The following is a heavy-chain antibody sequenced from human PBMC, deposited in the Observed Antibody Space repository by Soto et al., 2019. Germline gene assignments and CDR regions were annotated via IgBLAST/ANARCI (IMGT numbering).Heavy chain of an antibody. J-gene: IGHJ4*02. CDR3: AREVHVHTPAFVY. CDR2: ISPMFGAA. D-gene: IGHD3-10*02. V-gene: IGHV1-69*19. Sequence: QVQLVQSGAEMKKPGSSVKVSCQSSGGTFNTYAMNWVRQAPGQGPEWMGDISPMFGAANYAPKFQGRVTITADESTGTSYMQLSSWTSEDTALYFCAREVHVHTPAFVYWGQGTLVTVSS. CDR1: GGTFNTYA.